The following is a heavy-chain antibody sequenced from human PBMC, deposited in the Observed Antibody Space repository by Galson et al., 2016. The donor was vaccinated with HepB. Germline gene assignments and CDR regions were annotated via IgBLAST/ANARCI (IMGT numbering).Heavy chain of an antibody. J-gene: IGHJ4*02. D-gene: IGHD1-1*01. CDR1: GFTFSDYY. Sequence: SLRLSYATSGFTFSDYYMAWIRQAPGKGLEWISSISSSSSSTTYADSVKGRFTISRDDAKDSLYLHMKSLRGEDTAVYYCARTDDFDPFDYWGPGTLVTVSA. CDR3: ARTDDFDPFDY. V-gene: IGHV3-11*03. CDR2: ISSSSSST.